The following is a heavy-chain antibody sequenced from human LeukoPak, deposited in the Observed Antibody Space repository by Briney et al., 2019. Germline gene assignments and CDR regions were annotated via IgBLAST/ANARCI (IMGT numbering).Heavy chain of an antibody. CDR3: AREGATSIYFDY. D-gene: IGHD3-16*01. Sequence: GGSLRLSCAASGFTFDDYTMHWVRQAPGKGLEWVSLISWDDGSTYHADSVKGRFTISRDNSKNSLYLQMNSLRTEDTALYYCAREGATSIYFDYWGQGTLVTVSS. CDR2: ISWDDGST. J-gene: IGHJ4*02. V-gene: IGHV3-43*01. CDR1: GFTFDDYT.